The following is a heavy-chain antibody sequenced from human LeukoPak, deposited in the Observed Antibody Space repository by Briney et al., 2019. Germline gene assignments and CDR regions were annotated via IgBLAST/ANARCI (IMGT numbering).Heavy chain of an antibody. CDR2: ISYDGSNK. V-gene: IGHV3-30-3*01. Sequence: GGSLRLSCAASGFTFSSYAMHWVCQAPGKGLEWVAVISYDGSNKYYADSVKGRFTISRDNSKNTLYLQMNSLRAEDTAVYYCARVRGKGHMVRAHAFDIWGQGTMVTVSS. CDR1: GFTFSSYA. CDR3: ARVRGKGHMVRAHAFDI. J-gene: IGHJ3*02. D-gene: IGHD3-10*01.